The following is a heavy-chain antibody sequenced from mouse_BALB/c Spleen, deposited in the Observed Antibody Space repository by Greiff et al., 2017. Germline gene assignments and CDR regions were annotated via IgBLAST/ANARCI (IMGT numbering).Heavy chain of an antibody. Sequence: EVQLMESGGGLVKPGGSLKLSCAASGFTFSDYYMYWVRQTPEQRLEWVATISDGGSYTYYPDSVKGRFTISRDNAKNNLYLQMSSLKSEDAAMYYCARDYYGSSYAMDDWGQGTSVTVSS. D-gene: IGHD1-1*01. CDR2: ISDGGSYT. J-gene: IGHJ4*01. CDR1: GFTFSDYY. CDR3: ARDYYGSSYAMDD. V-gene: IGHV5-4*02.